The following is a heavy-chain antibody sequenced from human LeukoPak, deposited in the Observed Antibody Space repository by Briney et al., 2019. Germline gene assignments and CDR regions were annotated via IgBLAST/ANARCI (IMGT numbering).Heavy chain of an antibody. D-gene: IGHD5-18*01. V-gene: IGHV3-30-3*01. Sequence: GRSLRLSCAASGFTFSSYAMHWVRQAPGKGLGWVAVISYDGSNKYYADSVKGRFTISRDNSKNTLYLQMNSLRAEDTAVYYCARGPGYSYGIDWGQGTLVTVSS. CDR2: ISYDGSNK. CDR1: GFTFSSYA. CDR3: ARGPGYSYGID. J-gene: IGHJ4*02.